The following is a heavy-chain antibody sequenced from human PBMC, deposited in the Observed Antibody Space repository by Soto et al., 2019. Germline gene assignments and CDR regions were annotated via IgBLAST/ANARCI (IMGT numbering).Heavy chain of an antibody. D-gene: IGHD4-4*01. Sequence: ASVKVSCKASGYTFTSYGISWVRQAPGQGLEWMGWISAYNGNTNYAQKLQGRVTMTTDTSTSTAYMELRSLRSDDTAVYYCARRRKVTLYYYYMDVWGKGTTVTVSS. CDR2: ISAYNGNT. J-gene: IGHJ6*03. CDR1: GYTFTSYG. CDR3: ARRRKVTLYYYYMDV. V-gene: IGHV1-18*01.